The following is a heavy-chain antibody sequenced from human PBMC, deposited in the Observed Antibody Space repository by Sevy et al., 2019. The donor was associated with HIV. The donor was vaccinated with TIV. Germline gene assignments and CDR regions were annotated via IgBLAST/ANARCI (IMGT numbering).Heavy chain of an antibody. D-gene: IGHD4-17*01. Sequence: GGSLRLSCAASGISFSSHAMHWVRQAPGKGLEWVTIISDDGSNKYYAYSVKGRFTISRDNSKNTLYLQMNSLRAEDTAVYYCARADYGDYSGEFDYWGQGTLVTVSS. J-gene: IGHJ4*02. CDR3: ARADYGDYSGEFDY. CDR1: GISFSSHA. CDR2: ISDDGSNK. V-gene: IGHV3-30-3*01.